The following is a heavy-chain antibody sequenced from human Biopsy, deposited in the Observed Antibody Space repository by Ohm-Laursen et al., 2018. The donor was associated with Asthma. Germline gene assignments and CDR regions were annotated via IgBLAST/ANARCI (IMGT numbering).Heavy chain of an antibody. D-gene: IGHD1-1*01. V-gene: IGHV3-30*01. J-gene: IGHJ3*02. CDR2: ISKGASTQ. Sequence: SLRLSCTASGFSFSNFAIRWVRQAPGKGLEWVGVISKGASTQDYADSVKGRFTMARDNSKNTLDLQMNSLREEDTAVYYCVRDGTDDAFDIWGQGTVVSVSS. CDR3: VRDGTDDAFDI. CDR1: GFSFSNFA.